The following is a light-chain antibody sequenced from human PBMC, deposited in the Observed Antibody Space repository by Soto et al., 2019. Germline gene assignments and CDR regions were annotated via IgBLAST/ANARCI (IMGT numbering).Light chain of an antibody. Sequence: QSALTQPASVSGSPGQSITISCTGTSSDVGGYNYVSWYQQHPGKAPKLMIYEVSNRPSGVSNRFSGSESDNTASLTISGLQAEDEADYYCSSYTSSSTLVFGTGTKVTVL. CDR2: EVS. J-gene: IGLJ1*01. CDR1: SSDVGGYNY. V-gene: IGLV2-14*01. CDR3: SSYTSSSTLV.